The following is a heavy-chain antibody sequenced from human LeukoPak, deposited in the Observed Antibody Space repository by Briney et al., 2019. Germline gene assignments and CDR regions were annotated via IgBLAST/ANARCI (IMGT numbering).Heavy chain of an antibody. J-gene: IGHJ4*02. CDR2: ISGSGGST. D-gene: IGHD3-22*01. CDR3: AQNFYDSSGLYFDY. Sequence: GGSLRLSCAASGFTVSSNYMSWVRQAPGKGLEWVSAISGSGGSTYYADSVKGRLTISRDNAKNSLYLQMNSLRAADTAVYYCAQNFYDSSGLYFDYWGQGTLVTVSS. V-gene: IGHV3-23*01. CDR1: GFTVSSNY.